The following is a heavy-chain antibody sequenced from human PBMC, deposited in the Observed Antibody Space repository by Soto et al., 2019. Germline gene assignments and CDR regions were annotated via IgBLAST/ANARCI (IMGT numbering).Heavy chain of an antibody. J-gene: IGHJ4*02. CDR2: INEDGGEI. CDR3: ARGGTDFAY. CDR1: GFTFSCYL. V-gene: IGHV3-7*01. Sequence: GGSLRLSCAASGFTFSCYLMSWVRQSPGKGPEWVANINEDGGEIHYVDSVKGRFTMSRDNAKNSLYLRMNSLRVDDTAVYYCARGGTDFAYWGQGTLVTSPQ. D-gene: IGHD1-1*01.